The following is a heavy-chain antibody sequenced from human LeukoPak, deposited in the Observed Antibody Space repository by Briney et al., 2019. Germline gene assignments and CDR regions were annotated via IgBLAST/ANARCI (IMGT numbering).Heavy chain of an antibody. CDR1: GFTFSSYE. CDR2: ISSSGSTI. J-gene: IGHJ4*02. CDR3: ARDPVSNPFDY. V-gene: IGHV3-48*03. Sequence: GGSLRLSCAASGFTFSSYEMNWVRQAPGKGLEWVSYISSSGSTIYYADSVKGRFTISRDNAKNSLYLQMNSLRAEDTAVYYCARDPVSNPFDYWGQGTLVTVSS. D-gene: IGHD4-11*01.